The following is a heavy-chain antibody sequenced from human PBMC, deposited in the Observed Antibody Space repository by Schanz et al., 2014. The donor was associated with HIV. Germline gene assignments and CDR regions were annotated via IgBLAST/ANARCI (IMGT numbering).Heavy chain of an antibody. D-gene: IGHD3-22*01. CDR1: GFTFSSYA. Sequence: QVQLVESGGGVVQPGRSLRLSCAASGFTFSSYAMHWVRQAPGKGLEWGAVISYDGSNKNYADSVKGRFTISRDNSKNTLYLQMNSLRAEDTAVYYCARDVSHDSSGHYSDYYYGMDVWGQGTTVTVSS. CDR2: ISYDGSNK. V-gene: IGHV3-30-3*01. CDR3: ARDVSHDSSGHYSDYYYGMDV. J-gene: IGHJ6*02.